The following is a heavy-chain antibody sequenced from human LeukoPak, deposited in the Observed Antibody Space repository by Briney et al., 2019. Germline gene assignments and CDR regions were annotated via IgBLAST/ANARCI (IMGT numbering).Heavy chain of an antibody. CDR2: IYPDDSDT. CDR3: ARHFDMITFGGVIVVPDY. V-gene: IGHV5-51*01. J-gene: IGHJ4*02. Sequence: GESLKISCTVSGHRFSPDWIGWVRQMPGKGLEWMGVIYPDDSDTRYSPSFQGQVTISADKSISTAYLQWSSLKASDTAMYYCARHFDMITFGGVIVVPDYWGQGTLVTVSS. D-gene: IGHD3-16*02. CDR1: GHRFSPDW.